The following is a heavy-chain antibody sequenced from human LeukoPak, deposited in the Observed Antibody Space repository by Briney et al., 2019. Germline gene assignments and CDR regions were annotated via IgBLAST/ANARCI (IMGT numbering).Heavy chain of an antibody. J-gene: IGHJ2*01. V-gene: IGHV3-11*04. CDR3: ARTIVGATVDWYFDL. CDR2: ISARGSSN. CDR1: GFNLCEVY. D-gene: IGHD1-26*01. Sequence: PRGSLRLSCAASGFNLCEVYMTGGRQAPGEGVECISYISARGSSNDYVDSVRGQFTISRDNANNSLYLQMNTLRVEDTAIYYCARTIVGATVDWYFDLWGRGTPVTVSS.